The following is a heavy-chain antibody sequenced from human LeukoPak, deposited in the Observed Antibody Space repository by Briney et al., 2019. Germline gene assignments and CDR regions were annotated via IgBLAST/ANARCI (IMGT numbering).Heavy chain of an antibody. CDR3: ARVPHDYGDYLGVILWFDP. J-gene: IGHJ5*02. D-gene: IGHD4-17*01. CDR1: GGSISSYY. Sequence: KASETLSLTCTVSGGSISSYYWSWIRQPPGKGLEWIGYIYYSGSTYYNPSLKSRVTISVDTSKNQFSLKLSSVTAADTAVYYCARVPHDYGDYLGVILWFDPWGQGTLVTVSS. V-gene: IGHV4-59*08. CDR2: IYYSGST.